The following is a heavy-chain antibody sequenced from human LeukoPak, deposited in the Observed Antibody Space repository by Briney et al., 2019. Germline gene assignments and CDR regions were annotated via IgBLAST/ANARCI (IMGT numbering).Heavy chain of an antibody. CDR3: AKYCSGGNCYSGLY. J-gene: IGHJ4*02. CDR2: ITSGGNT. CDR1: GFXFSNYA. Sequence: GGSLRLSCAASGFXFSNYAITWVRQAPGKGLQWVSTITSGGNTYYADSVKGRFTISRDNSKNTLYLQMNSLRAEDTAVYYCAKYCSGGNCYSGLYWGQGTLVTVSS. V-gene: IGHV3-23*01. D-gene: IGHD2-15*01.